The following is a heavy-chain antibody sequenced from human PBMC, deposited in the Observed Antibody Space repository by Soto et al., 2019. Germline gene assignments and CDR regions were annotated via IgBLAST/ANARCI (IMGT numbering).Heavy chain of an antibody. J-gene: IGHJ4*02. D-gene: IGHD5-12*01. CDR1: GPTFIAYN. V-gene: IGHV1-2*02. CDR3: ARVSVDVPE. Sequence: QLVQSGAEVKKPGASVRVPCKTSGPTFIAYNIHWVRQAPGQGLGRSGWVDPKSGGTTYEQKFPGRGTMTRDTSINPAYMDLNRLTSDDTAVYYCARVSVDVPEWGQGTLISVSS. CDR2: VDPKSGGT.